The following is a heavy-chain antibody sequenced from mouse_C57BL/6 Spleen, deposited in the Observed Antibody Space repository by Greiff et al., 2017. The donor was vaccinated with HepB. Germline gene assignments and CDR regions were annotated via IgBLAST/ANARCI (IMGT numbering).Heavy chain of an antibody. Sequence: QVQLQQPGAELVKPGASVKLSCKASGYTFTSYWMQWVKQRPGQGLEWIGEIDPSDSYTNYNQKFKGKATLTVDTSSSTAYMQLSSLTSEDSAVYYCARYGYGSPYYAMDYWGQGTSVTVSS. CDR1: GYTFTSYW. CDR2: IDPSDSYT. V-gene: IGHV1-50*01. D-gene: IGHD1-2*01. CDR3: ARYGYGSPYYAMDY. J-gene: IGHJ4*01.